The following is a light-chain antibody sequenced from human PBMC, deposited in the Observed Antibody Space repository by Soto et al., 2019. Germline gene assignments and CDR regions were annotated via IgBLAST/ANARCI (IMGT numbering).Light chain of an antibody. V-gene: IGLV2-14*01. CDR3: SSYTSSSPYV. CDR2: DVS. J-gene: IGLJ1*01. Sequence: QSALTQPASVSGSPGQSITISCTGTSSDVRGYNYVSWYQQHPGKAPKLMTYDVSNRPSGVSNRFSGSKSGYTASLTISGLQAEDEADYYCSSYTSSSPYVFGTGTKVTVL. CDR1: SSDVRGYNY.